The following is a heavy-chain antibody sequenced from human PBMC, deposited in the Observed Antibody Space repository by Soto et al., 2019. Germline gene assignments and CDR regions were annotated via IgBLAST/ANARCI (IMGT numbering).Heavy chain of an antibody. CDR2: FDPEDGET. D-gene: IGHD3-16*01. CDR1: GYTLTELS. Sequence: GASVKVSCKVSGYTLTELSMHWVRQAPGKGLEWMGGFDPEDGETIYAQKFQGRVTMTEDTSTDTAYMELSSLRSEDTAVYYCATVRWASMIPSNWFDPWGQGTLVTVSS. V-gene: IGHV1-24*01. J-gene: IGHJ5*02. CDR3: ATVRWASMIPSNWFDP.